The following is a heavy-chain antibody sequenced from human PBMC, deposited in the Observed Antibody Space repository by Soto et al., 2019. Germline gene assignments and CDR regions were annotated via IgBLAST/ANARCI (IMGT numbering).Heavy chain of an antibody. CDR2: ILYDGRDK. Sequence: QVQLVESGGGVVQPGRSLRLSCAASGFTFGNYGMHWVRQPPVKGLEWMSSILYDGRDKYYADSVKGRFTISRDGSKNTLYLQMDSLRPEDTAVYYCAKWGEVSHNPGGNYYYGMDVWGQGTTVTVSS. CDR3: AKWGEVSHNPGGNYYYGMDV. D-gene: IGHD3-16*01. V-gene: IGHV3-30*18. J-gene: IGHJ6*02. CDR1: GFTFGNYG.